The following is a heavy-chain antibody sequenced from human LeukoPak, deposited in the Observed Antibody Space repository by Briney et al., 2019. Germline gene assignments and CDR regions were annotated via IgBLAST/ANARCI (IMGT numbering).Heavy chain of an antibody. V-gene: IGHV3-48*04. CDR3: ARDRGGSYSAIDY. Sequence: GGSLRLSCAASGFTFSSYSVNWVRQAPGKGLEWVPFISSSSSTIYYADSVKGRFTISRDNAKNSLYLQMNSLRAEDTAVYYCARDRGGSYSAIDYWGQGTLVTVSS. J-gene: IGHJ4*02. CDR1: GFTFSSYS. CDR2: ISSSSSTI. D-gene: IGHD1-26*01.